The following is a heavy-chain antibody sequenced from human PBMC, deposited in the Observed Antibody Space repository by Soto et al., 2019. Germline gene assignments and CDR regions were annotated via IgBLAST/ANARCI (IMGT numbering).Heavy chain of an antibody. CDR2: ISGSGGST. V-gene: IGHV3-23*01. D-gene: IGHD1-26*01. Sequence: EVQLLESGGGLVQPGGSLRLSCAASGFTFSSYAMRWVRQAPVKGLEWVSAISGSGGSTYYADSVKGRFTISRDNSKNTLYLQMNSVRAEDTGVYYCARRGSGSYYDYWGQGTRVTVSS. CDR1: GFTFSSYA. CDR3: ARRGSGSYYDY. J-gene: IGHJ4*02.